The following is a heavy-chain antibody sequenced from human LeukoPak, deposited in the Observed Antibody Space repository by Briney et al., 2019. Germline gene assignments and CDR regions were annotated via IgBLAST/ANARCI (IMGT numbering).Heavy chain of an antibody. V-gene: IGHV3-48*01. CDR3: AKLGYYYDSSGYYYDYYYYYYMDV. Sequence: GGSLRLSCAASGFTFSSYGMNWVRQAPGKGLEWVSYISSSGSTIYYADSVKGRFTISRDNSKNTLYLQMNSLRAEDTAVYYCAKLGYYYDSSGYYYDYYYYYYMDVWGKGTTVTISS. CDR2: ISSSGSTI. J-gene: IGHJ6*03. CDR1: GFTFSSYG. D-gene: IGHD3-22*01.